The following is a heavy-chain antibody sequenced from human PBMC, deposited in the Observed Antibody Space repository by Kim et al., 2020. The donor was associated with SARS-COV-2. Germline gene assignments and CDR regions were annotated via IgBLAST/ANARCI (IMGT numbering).Heavy chain of an antibody. CDR2: ISYSGTT. J-gene: IGHJ3*02. CDR1: GGSISSSNY. D-gene: IGHD2-15*01. CDR3: ARHYSLSTWSTEYAFD. Sequence: SETLSLTCTVSGGSISSSNYWGWIRQPPGKGLDWIATISYSGTTYYKPSLGSRVTISLDTSNNRFSLKLTSVIATDTAMYYCARHYSLSTWSTEYAFD. V-gene: IGHV4-39*01.